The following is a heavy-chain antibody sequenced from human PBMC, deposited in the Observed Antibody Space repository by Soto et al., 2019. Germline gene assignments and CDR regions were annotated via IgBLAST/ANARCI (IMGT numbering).Heavy chain of an antibody. Sequence: GGSLRLSCAASGFTFSSYSMNWVRQAPGKGLEWVSSISSSSSYIYYADSVKGRFTISRDNAKNSLYLQMNSLRAEDTAVYYCARDVLGYSYGYYWGQGTLVTVSS. CDR2: ISSSSSYI. J-gene: IGHJ4*02. CDR3: ARDVLGYSYGYY. D-gene: IGHD5-18*01. CDR1: GFTFSSYS. V-gene: IGHV3-21*01.